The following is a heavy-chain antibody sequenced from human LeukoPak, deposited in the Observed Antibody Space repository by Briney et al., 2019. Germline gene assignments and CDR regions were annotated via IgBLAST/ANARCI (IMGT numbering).Heavy chain of an antibody. J-gene: IGHJ4*02. Sequence: SETLSLTCTVSGGSISSYYWSWIRQPPGKGLEWIGYIYYSGSTNYNPSLKSRVTISVDTSKNQFSLKLSSVTAADTAVYYCASVYLGYCSGGSCYAPRYWGQGTLVTVSS. D-gene: IGHD2-15*01. CDR1: GGSISSYY. CDR2: IYYSGST. V-gene: IGHV4-59*01. CDR3: ASVYLGYCSGGSCYAPRY.